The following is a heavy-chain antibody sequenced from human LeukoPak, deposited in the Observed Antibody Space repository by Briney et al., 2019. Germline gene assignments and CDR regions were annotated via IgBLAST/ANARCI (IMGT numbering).Heavy chain of an antibody. V-gene: IGHV3-48*01. Sequence: GGPLRPSCAASGFTFSSYSMNWVRQAPGKGLEWVSYISSSTSTIYYADSVKGRFTISTDNANNSLSLQMNSRRAQATPCYYCAGDGYNDGDYWGKGALVT. D-gene: IGHD5-24*01. J-gene: IGHJ4*02. CDR3: AGDGYNDGDY. CDR1: GFTFSSYS. CDR2: ISSSTSTI.